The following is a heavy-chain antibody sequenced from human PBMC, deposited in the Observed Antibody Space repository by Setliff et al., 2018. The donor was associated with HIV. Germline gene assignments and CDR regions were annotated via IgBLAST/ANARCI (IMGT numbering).Heavy chain of an antibody. CDR3: ARAPPGIQNDAFDV. Sequence: SETLSLTCSRRVSGGSISSGSYYWTWIRQPAGKGPEWIGHIYTNGYTNYNPSLKSRVTISVDTSKNQFSLRLTSVTAADTAVYYCARAPPGIQNDAFDVWGQGTMVTVSS. J-gene: IGHJ3*01. CDR2: IYTNGYT. CDR1: GGSISSGSYY. V-gene: IGHV4-61*09.